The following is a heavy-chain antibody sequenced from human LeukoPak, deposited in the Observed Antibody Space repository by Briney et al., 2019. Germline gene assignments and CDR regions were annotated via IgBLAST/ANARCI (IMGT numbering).Heavy chain of an antibody. CDR2: ISGSGGST. D-gene: IGHD3-22*01. CDR3: AKVSLMDYYDSSGSLVSYFDY. Sequence: GGSLRLSCAVSGITLSNYGMSWVRQAPGKGLEWVSAISGSGGSTYYADSVKGRFTISRDNSKNTLYLQMNSLRAEDTAVYYCAKVSLMDYYDSSGSLVSYFDYWGQGTLVTVSS. J-gene: IGHJ4*02. V-gene: IGHV3-23*01. CDR1: GITLSNYG.